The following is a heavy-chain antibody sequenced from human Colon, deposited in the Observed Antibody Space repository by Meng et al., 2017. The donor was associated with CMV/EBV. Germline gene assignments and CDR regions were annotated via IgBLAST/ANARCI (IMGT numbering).Heavy chain of an antibody. D-gene: IGHD7-27*01. CDR3: ARDLRDATRSRGALGY. CDR2: ITGSSNTI. CDR1: GFSFNIYS. J-gene: IGHJ4*02. V-gene: IGHV3-48*04. Sequence: GGSLRLSCAASGFSFNIYSMHWVRQAPGKGLEWISYITGSSNTIYYADSVKGRFTVFRDNAEKSLFLQMTSLRAEDTAIYYCARDLRDATRSRGALGYWGQGTLVTVSS.